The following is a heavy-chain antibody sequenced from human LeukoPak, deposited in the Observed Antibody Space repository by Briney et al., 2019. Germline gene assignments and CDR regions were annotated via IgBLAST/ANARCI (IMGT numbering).Heavy chain of an antibody. V-gene: IGHV4-34*01. CDR2: INHSGST. CDR1: GGSFSGYY. D-gene: IGHD2-2*01. J-gene: IGHJ3*02. CDR3: ARYQGAFDI. Sequence: SETLSLTCAVYGGSFSGYYWSWIRQPPGKGLEWIGEINHSGSTNYNPSLKSRVTISVDTSKNQFSLKLSSVTAADTAVYYCARYQGAFDIWGQGAMVTVSS.